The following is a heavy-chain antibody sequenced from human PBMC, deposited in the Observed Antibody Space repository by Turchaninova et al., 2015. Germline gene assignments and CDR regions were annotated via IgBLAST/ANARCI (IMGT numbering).Heavy chain of an antibody. CDR3: ARNVTRSVFDY. J-gene: IGHJ4*02. CDR1: GGSFDNNIYY. CDR2: LDSRGNT. D-gene: IGHD2-21*02. Sequence: QLQLQESGPGLVKPSETLSLTCTVSGGSFDNNIYYWAWVRQPPGKGLAWIGSLDSRGNTYDNPSLKSRLPISVDTSKRQFSLNLHSVTASETAVYFCARNVTRSVFDYWGQGALVTVSS. V-gene: IGHV4-39*01.